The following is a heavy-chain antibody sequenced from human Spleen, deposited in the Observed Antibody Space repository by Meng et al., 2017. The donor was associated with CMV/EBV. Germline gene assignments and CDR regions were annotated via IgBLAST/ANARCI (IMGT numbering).Heavy chain of an antibody. CDR1: YTFTGYY. Sequence: YTFTGYYLHWVRQAPGQRLEWMGWVNPNSGGTNYAQKFQGRVTMTRDTSIGTAYMELSRLTSDDTAVYYCARAPTLIVVALGVYFDCWGQGTLVTVSS. V-gene: IGHV1-2*02. CDR2: VNPNSGGT. CDR3: ARAPTLIVVALGVYFDC. D-gene: IGHD3-22*01. J-gene: IGHJ4*02.